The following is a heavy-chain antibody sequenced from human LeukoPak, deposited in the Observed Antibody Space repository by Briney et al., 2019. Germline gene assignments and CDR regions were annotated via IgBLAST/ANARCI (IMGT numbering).Heavy chain of an antibody. CDR3: ARDHVYGGADY. CDR1: GFTFHNYA. V-gene: IGHV3-43*02. CDR2: TSGDGITT. J-gene: IGHJ4*02. Sequence: GGSLRLSCAASGFTFHNYAIHWVRQAPGKGLEWVSLTSGDGITTYFADSVKGRFTISRDNSKTSLFLQMNSLRTEDTALYYCARDHVYGGADYWGQGTLVTVSS. D-gene: IGHD5/OR15-5a*01.